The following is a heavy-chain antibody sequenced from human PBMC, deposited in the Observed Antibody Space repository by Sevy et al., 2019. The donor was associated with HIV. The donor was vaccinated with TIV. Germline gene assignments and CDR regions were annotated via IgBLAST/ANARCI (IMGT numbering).Heavy chain of an antibody. CDR1: GYSISSGYY. CDR3: ARRITIFGVVPPVLGFDI. Sequence: SETLSLTCAVSGYSISSGYYWGWIRQPPGKGLEWIGSIYHSGSTYYNPSLKSRVTISVDTSKKQFSLKLSSVTAADTAVYYCARRITIFGVVPPVLGFDIWGQGTMVTVSS. D-gene: IGHD3-3*01. CDR2: IYHSGST. V-gene: IGHV4-38-2*01. J-gene: IGHJ3*02.